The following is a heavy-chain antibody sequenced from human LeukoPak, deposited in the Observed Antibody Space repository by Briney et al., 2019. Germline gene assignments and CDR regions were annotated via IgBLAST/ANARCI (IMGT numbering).Heavy chain of an antibody. Sequence: ASVKVSCKVSGYTFTDYYMHWVQQAPGKGLEWMGLVDPEDGETIYAEKFQGRVTLTADTSTDTAYMELSSLRSEDTAVYYCATSVRGPSPLLYYYYYMDVWGKGTTVTVSS. CDR1: GYTFTDYY. CDR3: ATSVRGPSPLLYYYYYMDV. CDR2: VDPEDGET. D-gene: IGHD3-10*01. J-gene: IGHJ6*03. V-gene: IGHV1-69-2*01.